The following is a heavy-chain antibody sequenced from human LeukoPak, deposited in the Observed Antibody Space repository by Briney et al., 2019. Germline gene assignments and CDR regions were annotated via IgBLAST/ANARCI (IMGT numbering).Heavy chain of an antibody. CDR1: GYTLTELS. CDR3: ATRSLRFLEWLSPCDY. J-gene: IGHJ4*02. CDR2: FDPEDGET. V-gene: IGHV1-24*01. Sequence: ASVKVSCKVSGYTLTELSMHWVRQAPGKGLEWMGGFDPEDGETIYAQKFQGRVTMTEDTSTDTAYMELSSLRSEDTAVYYCATRSLRFLEWLSPCDYWGQGTLVTVSS. D-gene: IGHD3-3*01.